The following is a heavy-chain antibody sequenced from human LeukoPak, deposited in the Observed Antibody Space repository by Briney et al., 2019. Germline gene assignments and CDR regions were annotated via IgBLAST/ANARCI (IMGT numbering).Heavy chain of an antibody. V-gene: IGHV3-9*01. CDR1: GFTFDDYA. CDR2: ISWNSGSI. D-gene: IGHD6-13*01. Sequence: GGSLRLSCAASGFTFDDYAMHWVRRAPGKGLEWVSGISWNSGSIGYADSVKGRFTISRDNAKNSLYLQMNSLRAEDTALYYCAKDFDRQLVNFDYWGQGTLVTVSS. J-gene: IGHJ4*02. CDR3: AKDFDRQLVNFDY.